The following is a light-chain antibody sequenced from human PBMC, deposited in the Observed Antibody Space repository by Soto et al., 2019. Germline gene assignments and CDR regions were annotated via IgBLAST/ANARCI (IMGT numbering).Light chain of an antibody. CDR2: GIS. CDR1: HTISSSY. Sequence: EIVLTQSPGTLSLSPGERATLSCRASHTISSSYLAWYQQKPGQAPRLLMYGISRRATGIPDRFSGSGSGTDFTLTITRLEPEDFAVYYCQQYKEWPLTFGGGTKVDIK. CDR3: QQYKEWPLT. V-gene: IGKV3-20*01. J-gene: IGKJ4*01.